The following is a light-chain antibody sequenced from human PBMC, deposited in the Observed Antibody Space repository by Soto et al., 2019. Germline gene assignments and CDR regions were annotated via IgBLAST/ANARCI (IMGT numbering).Light chain of an antibody. Sequence: DIQMTQSPSTLSASIGDRVTITCRASQSISTWLAWYPQKPGKVPKLLIYMASSLESGVPSRFSGTGSGTEFTLTISSLQPDDFATYYCQQYNSYSRTFGQGTKVEIK. CDR1: QSISTW. CDR2: MAS. V-gene: IGKV1-5*03. J-gene: IGKJ1*01. CDR3: QQYNSYSRT.